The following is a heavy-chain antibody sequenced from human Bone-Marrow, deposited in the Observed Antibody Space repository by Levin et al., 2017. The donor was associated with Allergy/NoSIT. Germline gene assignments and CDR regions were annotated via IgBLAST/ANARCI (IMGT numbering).Heavy chain of an antibody. CDR3: AKDQWLVSYYYYYGMDV. CDR2: ISYDGSNK. V-gene: IGHV3-30*18. D-gene: IGHD6-19*01. CDR1: GFTFSSYG. J-gene: IGHJ6*02. Sequence: LSLTCAASGFTFSSYGMHWVRQAPGKGLEWVAVISYDGSNKYYVDSVKGRFTISRDNSKNTLYLQMNSLRGEDTAVYYCAKDQWLVSYYYYYGMDVWGQGTTVTVSS.